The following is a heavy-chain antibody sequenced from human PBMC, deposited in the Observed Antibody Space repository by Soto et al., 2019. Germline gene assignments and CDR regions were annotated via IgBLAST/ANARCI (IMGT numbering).Heavy chain of an antibody. CDR3: ARDLLTPYSSSSLESGEYYYGMDV. CDR1: GGSFSGYY. CDR2: INHSGST. D-gene: IGHD6-6*01. Sequence: SETLSLTCAVYGGSFSGYYWSWIRQPPGKGLEWIGEINHSGSTNYNPSLKSRVTISVDTSKNQFSLKLSSVTAADTAVYYCARDLLTPYSSSSLESGEYYYGMDVWGQGTTVTVSS. V-gene: IGHV4-34*01. J-gene: IGHJ6*02.